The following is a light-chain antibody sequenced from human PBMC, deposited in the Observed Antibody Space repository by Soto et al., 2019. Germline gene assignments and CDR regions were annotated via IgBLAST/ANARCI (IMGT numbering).Light chain of an antibody. CDR2: AAS. Sequence: EIVLTQSPATLSLSPGERATLSCRASQSVSSSLAWYQQKPGQTPRLLIYAASNRATGIPARFSGSGSGTDFTLTISSLEPEDFAVYYCQQRSSWPRTFGQGTKLEIK. V-gene: IGKV3-11*01. CDR3: QQRSSWPRT. J-gene: IGKJ2*01. CDR1: QSVSSS.